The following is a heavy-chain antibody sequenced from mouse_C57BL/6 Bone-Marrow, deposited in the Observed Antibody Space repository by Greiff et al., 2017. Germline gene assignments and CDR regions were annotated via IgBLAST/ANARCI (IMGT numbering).Heavy chain of an antibody. Sequence: LVESGAELARPGASVKLSCKASGYTFTSYGISWVKQRTGQGLEWIGEIYPRSGNTYYNEKFKGKATLTADKSSSTAYMELRSLTSEESAVYFCARWRIYYDYDGVWWYFDVWGTGTTVTVSS. J-gene: IGHJ1*03. CDR2: IYPRSGNT. CDR1: GYTFTSYG. D-gene: IGHD2-4*01. CDR3: ARWRIYYDYDGVWWYFDV. V-gene: IGHV1-81*01.